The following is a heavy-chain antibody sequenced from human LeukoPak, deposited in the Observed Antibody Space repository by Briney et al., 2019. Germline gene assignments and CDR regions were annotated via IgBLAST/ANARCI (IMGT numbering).Heavy chain of an antibody. D-gene: IGHD3-10*01. CDR1: GFTFSSYS. CDR3: ARDRGGVSTTSSFDI. CDR2: ISSSSSYI. V-gene: IGHV3-21*01. J-gene: IGHJ3*02. Sequence: TGGSLRLSCAASGFTFSSYSMNWVRQAPGKGLEWVSSISSSSSYIYYADSVKGRFTISRDNAKNSLYLQMNSLRAEDTAVYYCARDRGGVSTTSSFDIWGQGTMVTVSS.